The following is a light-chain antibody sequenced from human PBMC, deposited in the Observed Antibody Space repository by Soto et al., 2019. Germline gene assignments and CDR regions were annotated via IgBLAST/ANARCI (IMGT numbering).Light chain of an antibody. CDR3: ETWESTTQV. CDR2: LEGSGSY. J-gene: IGLJ1*01. Sequence: QSVLTQSSSASASLGSSVKLTCTLSSGHSSYIIAWHQQQPGKAPRYLMKLEGSGSYNKGSGVPDRFSGSSSGADRYLTISTLQFEDEADYYCETWESTTQVFGTGTKLTVL. V-gene: IGLV4-60*02. CDR1: SGHSSYI.